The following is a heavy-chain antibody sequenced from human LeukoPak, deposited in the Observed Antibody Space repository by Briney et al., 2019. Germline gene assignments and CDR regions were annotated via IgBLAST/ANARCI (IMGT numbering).Heavy chain of an antibody. CDR1: GGSFSGYY. D-gene: IGHD5-24*01. CDR3: ARVQRWLQSIDY. J-gene: IGHJ4*02. CDR2: INHSGST. Sequence: SETLSLTSAVYGGSFSGYYWSWIRQPPGKGLEWIGEINHSGSTNYNPSLKSRVTISVDTSKNQFSLKLSSVTAADTAVYYCARVQRWLQSIDYWGQGTLVTVSS. V-gene: IGHV4-34*01.